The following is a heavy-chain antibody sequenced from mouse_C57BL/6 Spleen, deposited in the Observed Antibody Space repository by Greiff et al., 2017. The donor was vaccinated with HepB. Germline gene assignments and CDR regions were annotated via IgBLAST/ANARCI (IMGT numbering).Heavy chain of an antibody. Sequence: VQLQQSGAELVRPGASVTLSCKASGYTFTDYEMHWVKQTPVHGLEWIGAIDPETGGTAYNQKFKGKAILTADKSSSTAYMELRSLTSEDSAVYYCTRDGSLWYFDVWGTGPRSPSPQ. CDR1: GYTFTDYE. CDR3: TRDGSLWYFDV. J-gene: IGHJ1*03. D-gene: IGHD1-1*01. V-gene: IGHV1-15*01. CDR2: IDPETGGT.